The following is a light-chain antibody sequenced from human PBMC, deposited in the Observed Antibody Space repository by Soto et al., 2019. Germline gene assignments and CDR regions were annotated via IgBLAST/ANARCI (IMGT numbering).Light chain of an antibody. CDR2: DVS. V-gene: IGLV2-14*01. CDR3: SSYTSSRTLV. J-gene: IGLJ1*01. Sequence: QSALTQPASVSGSPGQSITISCTGTSSDVGGYNYVSWYQQHPGKAPKLMIYDVSHRPSGVSNRFSGSKSGNTASLTMSGLQAEDEADYYCSSYTSSRTLVFGTGTKVTVL. CDR1: SSDVGGYNY.